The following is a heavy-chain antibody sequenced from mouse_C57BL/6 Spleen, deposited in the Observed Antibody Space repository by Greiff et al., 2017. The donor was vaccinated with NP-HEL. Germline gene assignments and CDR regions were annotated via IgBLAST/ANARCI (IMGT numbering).Heavy chain of an antibody. D-gene: IGHD4-1*01. CDR2: INPGSGGT. J-gene: IGHJ2*01. CDR1: GYAFTNYL. V-gene: IGHV1-54*01. CDR3: ARMGGLTGPFDY. Sequence: VKLQQSGAELVRPGTSVKVSCKASGYAFTNYLIEWVKQRPGQGLEWIGVINPGSGGTNYNEKFKGKATLTADKSSSTAYMQLSSLTSEDSAVYFCARMGGLTGPFDYWGQGTTLTVSS.